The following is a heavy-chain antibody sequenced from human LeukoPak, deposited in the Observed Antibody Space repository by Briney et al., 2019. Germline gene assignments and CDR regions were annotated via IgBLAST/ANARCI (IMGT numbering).Heavy chain of an antibody. CDR1: GGSFSGYY. V-gene: IGHV4-34*01. CDR3: ARELGGDTNDY. Sequence: PSETLSLTCAVYGGSFSGYYWSWICQPPGKGLEWIGEINHSGSTNYNPSLKSRVTISVDTSKNQFSLKLSSVTAADTAVYYCARELGGDTNDYWGQGTLVTVSS. J-gene: IGHJ4*02. D-gene: IGHD2-8*01. CDR2: INHSGST.